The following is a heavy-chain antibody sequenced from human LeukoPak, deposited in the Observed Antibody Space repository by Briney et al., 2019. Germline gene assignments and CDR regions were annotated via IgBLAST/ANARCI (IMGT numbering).Heavy chain of an antibody. CDR3: ARGQAVGGTSLDY. CDR1: GYSFTSYA. V-gene: IGHV1-3*01. CDR2: INAGNGNT. D-gene: IGHD6-19*01. J-gene: IGHJ4*02. Sequence: ASVKVSCKASGYSFTSYAMHWVRQAPGQRLEWMGWINAGNGNTKYLQKFQGRVTITRDTSASTAYMELSSLRSEDTAVYYCARGQAVGGTSLDYWGQGTLVTVSS.